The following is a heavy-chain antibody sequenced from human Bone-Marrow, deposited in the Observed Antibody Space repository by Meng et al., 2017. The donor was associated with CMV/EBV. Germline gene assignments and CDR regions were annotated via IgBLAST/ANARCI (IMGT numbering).Heavy chain of an antibody. J-gene: IGHJ6*02. Sequence: GSLRLSCTVSGGSISSSSYYWGWIRQPPGKGLEWIGSIYYSGSTYYNPSLKSRVTISVDTSKNQFSLKLSSVTAADTAVYYCARPSPPAESSTLYNYYGMDVWGQGTTVTVSS. V-gene: IGHV4-39*01. CDR3: ARPSPPAESSTLYNYYGMDV. D-gene: IGHD6-13*01. CDR2: IYYSGST. CDR1: GGSISSSSYY.